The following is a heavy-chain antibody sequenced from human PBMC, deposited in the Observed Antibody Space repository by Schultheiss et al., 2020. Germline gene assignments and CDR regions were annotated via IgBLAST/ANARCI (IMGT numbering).Heavy chain of an antibody. V-gene: IGHV3-53*01. CDR2: IYSGGST. CDR1: GFTVSSNY. D-gene: IGHD3-3*01. Sequence: GESLKISCAASGFTVSSNYMSWVRQAPGKGLEWVSVIYSGGSTYYADSVKGRFTISRDNSKNTLYLQMNSLRAEDTAVYYCARDRRFLEWLLESWFDPWGQGTLVTVSS. CDR3: ARDRRFLEWLLESWFDP. J-gene: IGHJ5*02.